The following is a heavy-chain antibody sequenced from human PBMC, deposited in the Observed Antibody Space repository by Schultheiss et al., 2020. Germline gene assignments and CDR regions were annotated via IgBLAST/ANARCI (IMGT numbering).Heavy chain of an antibody. Sequence: GGSLRLSCSASGFTFSTFGMHWVRQAPGKGLEYISAISSDGISTFYADSVKGRFTISRDNSKNTLYLQMSSLRGEDTAVYYCARGLSGSYYPPPPWLDYWGQGTLVTVSS. V-gene: IGHV3-64D*06. D-gene: IGHD1-26*01. CDR1: GFTFSTFG. J-gene: IGHJ4*02. CDR2: ISSDGIST. CDR3: ARGLSGSYYPPPPWLDY.